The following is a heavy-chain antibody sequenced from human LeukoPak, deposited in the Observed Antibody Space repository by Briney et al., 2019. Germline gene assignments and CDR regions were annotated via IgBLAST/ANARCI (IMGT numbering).Heavy chain of an antibody. D-gene: IGHD2-2*01. Sequence: PSQTLSLTCTVSGGSISSGDCYWSWIRQPPGKGLEWIGYIYYSGSTYYNPSLKSRVTISVDTSKNQFSLKLSSVTAADTAVYYCARGRYQLPRGPDAFDIWGQGTMVTVSS. CDR2: IYYSGST. J-gene: IGHJ3*02. V-gene: IGHV4-30-4*08. CDR3: ARGRYQLPRGPDAFDI. CDR1: GGSISSGDCY.